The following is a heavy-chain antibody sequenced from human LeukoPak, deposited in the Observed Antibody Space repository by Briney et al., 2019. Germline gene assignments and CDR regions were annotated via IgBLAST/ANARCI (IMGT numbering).Heavy chain of an antibody. J-gene: IGHJ3*01. Sequence: GGSLRLSCAASGFTFSSYSMSWVRQAPGKGLEWVSSISSSSSYIYYADSVKGRFTISRDSAKNSLNLQMNSLRAEDTAVYYCAREGTIVVGDAFDLWGQGTMVIVSS. D-gene: IGHD2-15*01. CDR1: GFTFSSYS. CDR3: AREGTIVVGDAFDL. V-gene: IGHV3-21*01. CDR2: ISSSSSYI.